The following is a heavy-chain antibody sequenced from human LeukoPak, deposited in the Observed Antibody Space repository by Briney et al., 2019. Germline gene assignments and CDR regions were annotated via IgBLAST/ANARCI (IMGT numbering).Heavy chain of an antibody. D-gene: IGHD2-21*02. CDR1: GFTFSSYW. Sequence: QPGGSLRLSCAASGFTFSSYWMHWVRQAPGKGLEWVSSISSSSSYIYYADSVKGRFTISRDNAKNSLYLQMNSLRAEDTAVYYCARLQLAYCGGDCYGAFDYWGQGTLVTVSS. V-gene: IGHV3-21*01. J-gene: IGHJ4*02. CDR2: ISSSSSYI. CDR3: ARLQLAYCGGDCYGAFDY.